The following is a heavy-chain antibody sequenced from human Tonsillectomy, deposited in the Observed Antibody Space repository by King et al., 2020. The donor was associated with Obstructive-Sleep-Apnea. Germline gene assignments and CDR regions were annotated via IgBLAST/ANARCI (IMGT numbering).Heavy chain of an antibody. D-gene: IGHD5-12*01. J-gene: IGHJ4*02. CDR3: ATSGGFGGYDYFDY. CDR1: GFTFSSYW. V-gene: IGHV3-7*03. CDR2: IKQDGSEK. Sequence: VQLVESGGGLVQPGGSLRLSCAASGFTFSSYWMSWVRQAPGKGLEWVANIKQDGSEKYYVDSVKGRFTISRDNAKNSLYLQMNSLRAEDTALYYCATSGGFGGYDYFDYWGQGTLVTVSS.